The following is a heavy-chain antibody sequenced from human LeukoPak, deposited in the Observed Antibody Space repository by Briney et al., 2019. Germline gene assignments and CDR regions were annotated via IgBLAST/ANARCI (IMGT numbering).Heavy chain of an antibody. CDR2: IDPSDSYT. J-gene: IGHJ6*02. V-gene: IGHV5-10-1*01. Sequence: PGESLKISCKGSGYSFTNYYINWVRQKPGKGLEWMGKIDPSDSYTNYSPSLQGHVTISADKSISTAYLQWSSLKASDTAMYYCARSAGYYYGMDVWGQGTTVTVAS. CDR1: GYSFTNYY. CDR3: ARSAGYYYGMDV.